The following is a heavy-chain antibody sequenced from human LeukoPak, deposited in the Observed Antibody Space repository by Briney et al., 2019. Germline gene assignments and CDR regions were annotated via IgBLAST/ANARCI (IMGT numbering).Heavy chain of an antibody. CDR3: ARVEGSGWPFYYYYGMDV. CDR2: ISSSSSYI. Sequence: GGSLRLSCAASGFTFSSYSMNWVRQAPGKGLEWVSSISSSSSYIYYADSVKGRFTISRDNAKNSLYLQMNSLRAEDTAVYYCARVEGSGWPFYYYYGMDVWGQGTTVTVSS. V-gene: IGHV3-21*01. D-gene: IGHD6-19*01. J-gene: IGHJ6*02. CDR1: GFTFSSYS.